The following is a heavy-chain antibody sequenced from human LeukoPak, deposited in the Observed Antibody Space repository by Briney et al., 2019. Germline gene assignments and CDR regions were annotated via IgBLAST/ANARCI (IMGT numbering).Heavy chain of an antibody. J-gene: IGHJ4*02. CDR1: KFAFSDFA. CDR2: LTARGDTT. Sequence: GSLRLSCAASKFAFSDFAMSWVRQAPGKGLEWVSTLTARGDTTYYADSVKGRFTISRDNSKNTLFLQMNGLGAEDTAVYFCAKSTTMTGCRFHYWGQGTLVTVSS. CDR3: AKSTTMTGCRFHY. D-gene: IGHD3-9*01. V-gene: IGHV3-23*01.